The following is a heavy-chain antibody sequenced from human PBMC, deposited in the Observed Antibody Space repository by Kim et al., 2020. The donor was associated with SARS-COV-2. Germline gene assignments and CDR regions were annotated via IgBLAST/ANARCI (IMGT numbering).Heavy chain of an antibody. D-gene: IGHD6-13*01. J-gene: IGHJ4*02. V-gene: IGHV1-3*01. CDR3: AREGIAAAGTILYYFDY. Sequence: KFQGGVTITRDTSASTAYMELSSLRSEDTAVYYCAREGIAAAGTILYYFDYWGQGTLVTVSS.